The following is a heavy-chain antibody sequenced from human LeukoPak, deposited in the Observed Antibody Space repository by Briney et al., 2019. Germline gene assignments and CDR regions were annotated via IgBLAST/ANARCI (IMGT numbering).Heavy chain of an antibody. D-gene: IGHD2-15*01. Sequence: PSETLSLTCAVSGYFISSGYYWGWIRQPPGKGLEWIGSIHHSGSTYFNPSLKSRVTISVDTSKNQFSLKLTSVTAADTAVYYCARDRGGSHAFDIWGQGTMVTVSS. J-gene: IGHJ3*02. CDR3: ARDRGGSHAFDI. CDR1: GYFISSGYY. V-gene: IGHV4-38-2*02. CDR2: IHHSGST.